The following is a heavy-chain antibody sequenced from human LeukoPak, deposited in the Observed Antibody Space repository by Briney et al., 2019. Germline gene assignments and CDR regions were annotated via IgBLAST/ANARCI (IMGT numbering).Heavy chain of an antibody. CDR2: FYYSGCT. V-gene: IGHV4-59*01. D-gene: IGHD3-10*01. Sequence: SETLTLTCAVYGGSFSGYYWSWIRQPPGKGLEWIGYFYYSGCTNYNPSLKRRVTISVDTSKNQFTLKLSSETAADTAVYYCARDRAGYGSEDYYFVGYCVQGNLITVS. CDR3: ARDRAGYGSEDYYFVGY. CDR1: GGSFSGYY. J-gene: IGHJ4*02.